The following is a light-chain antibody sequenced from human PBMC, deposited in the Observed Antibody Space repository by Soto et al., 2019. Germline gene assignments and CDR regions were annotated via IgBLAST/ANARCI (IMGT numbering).Light chain of an antibody. V-gene: IGKV1-12*01. CDR2: AAS. CDR3: QQARRFPIT. J-gene: IGKJ5*01. Sequence: DIQMTQSPSSVSASVVDRFTMSFLASQYISNWLAWYQQNPGEAPKFLIYAASNLQSGVPSKFSVSGSGTDFTLTISSLQPEDFAVYYCQQARRFPITFGQGTRLEIK. CDR1: QYISNW.